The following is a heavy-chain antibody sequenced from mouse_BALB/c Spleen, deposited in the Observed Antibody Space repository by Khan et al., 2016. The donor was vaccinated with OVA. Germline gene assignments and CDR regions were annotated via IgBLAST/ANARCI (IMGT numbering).Heavy chain of an antibody. CDR2: MNTYTGEP. CDR1: GYTFKDYV. J-gene: IGHJ2*01. Sequence: QIQLVQSGPELKKPGETVKISCKAFGYTFKDYVMNWVKQSPGEGLKWMGWMNTYTGEPTYADDFEGRFAFSLETSANSAYLQISSLKDEETATYFCVRFDGVYWDQGTALTVSS. CDR3: VRFDGVY. V-gene: IGHV9-3-1*01.